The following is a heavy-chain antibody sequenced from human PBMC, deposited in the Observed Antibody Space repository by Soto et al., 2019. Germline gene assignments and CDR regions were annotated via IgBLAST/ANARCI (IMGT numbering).Heavy chain of an antibody. D-gene: IGHD3-16*02. J-gene: IGHJ4*02. CDR1: GGSFSGYY. V-gene: IGHV4-34*01. Sequence: PSETLSLTCAVYGGSFSGYYWSWIRLPPGKGLEWIGEINHSGSTNYNPSLKSRVTISVDTSKDQFSLKLSSVTAADTAVYYCAREMITFGGVIGTFDYWGQGTLGTVSS. CDR3: AREMITFGGVIGTFDY. CDR2: INHSGST.